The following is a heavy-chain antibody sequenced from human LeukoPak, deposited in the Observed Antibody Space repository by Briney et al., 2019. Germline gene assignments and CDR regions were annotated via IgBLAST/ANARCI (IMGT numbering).Heavy chain of an antibody. J-gene: IGHJ4*02. Sequence: PGGSLRLSCAASGFTFSNYWMTWVRQAPGKGLEWVANIRHDGSDKNYVDSVKGRFTMSRDNAKNSMFLQMNSLRAEYTAVYYCARGRYNFDYWGQGTLVTVSS. CDR3: ARGRYNFDY. D-gene: IGHD5-12*01. V-gene: IGHV3-7*01. CDR1: GFTFSNYW. CDR2: IRHDGSDK.